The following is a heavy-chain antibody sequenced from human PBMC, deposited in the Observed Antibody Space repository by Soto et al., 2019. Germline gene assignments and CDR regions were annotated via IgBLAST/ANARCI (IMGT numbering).Heavy chain of an antibody. Sequence: QVQLQESGPGLVKPSGTLSLTCAVSGGSISSSHWWTWVRQSPGKGLEYIGEISHSGTSNSNPSLKSRVTLSVDRSKNHFSLTLTSVTAADTAVYYCARVVLSITRGAIDAWGQGTPVIVSS. V-gene: IGHV4-4*02. CDR1: GGSISSSHW. CDR3: ARVVLSITRGAIDA. CDR2: ISHSGTS. J-gene: IGHJ3*01. D-gene: IGHD1-20*01.